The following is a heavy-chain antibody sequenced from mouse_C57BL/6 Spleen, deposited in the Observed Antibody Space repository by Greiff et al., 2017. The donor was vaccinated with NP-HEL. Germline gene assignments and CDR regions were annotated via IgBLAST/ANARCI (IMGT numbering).Heavy chain of an antibody. V-gene: IGHV1-19*01. CDR3: ARDETVVAKGYFDV. J-gene: IGHJ1*03. Sequence: VQLQQSGPVLVKPGASVKMSCKASGYTFTDYYMNWVKQSHGKSLEWIGVINPYNGGTSYNQKFKGKATLTVDKSSSTAYMELNSLTSEDSAVYYCARDETVVAKGYFDVWGTGTTVTVSS. CDR2: INPYNGGT. CDR1: GYTFTDYY. D-gene: IGHD1-1*01.